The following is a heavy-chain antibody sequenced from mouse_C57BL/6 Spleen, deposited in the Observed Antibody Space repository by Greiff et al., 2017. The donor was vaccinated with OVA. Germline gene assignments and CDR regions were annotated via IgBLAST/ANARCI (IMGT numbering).Heavy chain of an antibody. Sequence: LVASVPGLLQPSRSLTLSCSASGFSFRAYYLALVRLLPPKGLDWVAHINYGGGSNYYLDSLKSRFIISRDNAKNILYRQMSSLKSEDTATYYCAREGVVATPYAMDDWGQGTSVTVSS. CDR2: INYGGGSN. V-gene: IGHV5-16*01. D-gene: IGHD1-1*01. CDR3: AREGVVATPYAMDD. J-gene: IGHJ4*01. CDR1: GFSFRAYY.